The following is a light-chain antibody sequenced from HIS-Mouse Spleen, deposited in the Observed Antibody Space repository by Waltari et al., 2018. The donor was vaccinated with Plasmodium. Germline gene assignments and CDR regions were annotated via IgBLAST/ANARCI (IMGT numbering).Light chain of an antibody. CDR3: YSAVDNNRV. CDR2: KDS. Sequence: SYELTQPSSVSVSPGQTARITCSGDVLAKKYARGFQQKPGQAPVLVIYKDSERPSGIPERFSGSSSGTTVTLTISGAQVEDEADYYCYSAVDNNRVFGGGTKLTVL. CDR1: VLAKKY. J-gene: IGLJ3*02. V-gene: IGLV3-27*01.